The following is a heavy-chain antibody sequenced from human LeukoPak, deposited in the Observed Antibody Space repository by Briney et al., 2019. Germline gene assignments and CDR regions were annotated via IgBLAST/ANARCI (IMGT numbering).Heavy chain of an antibody. Sequence: SETLSLTCTVSGGSISSSSDYWGWIRQPPGKGLEWIGSIYYSGSTYYNPSLKSRVTISVDTSKNQFSLKLSSVTAADTAVYYCARESVARYFDWLFFYYYYYMDVWGKGTTVTISS. CDR1: GGSISSSSDY. D-gene: IGHD3-9*01. CDR3: ARESVARYFDWLFFYYYYYMDV. J-gene: IGHJ6*03. CDR2: IYYSGST. V-gene: IGHV4-39*07.